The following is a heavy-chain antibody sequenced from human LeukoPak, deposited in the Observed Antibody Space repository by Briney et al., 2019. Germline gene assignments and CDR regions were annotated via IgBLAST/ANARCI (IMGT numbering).Heavy chain of an antibody. CDR1: GGSFSGYY. Sequence: PSETLSLTCAVYGGSFSGYYWSWIRQPPGKGLEWIGEINHSGSTNYNPSLKSRVTISVDTSKNQFSLKLSSVTAADTAVYYCARGRGYSYGYVYWGQGTLVTVSP. J-gene: IGHJ4*02. CDR3: ARGRGYSYGYVY. CDR2: INHSGST. D-gene: IGHD5-18*01. V-gene: IGHV4-34*01.